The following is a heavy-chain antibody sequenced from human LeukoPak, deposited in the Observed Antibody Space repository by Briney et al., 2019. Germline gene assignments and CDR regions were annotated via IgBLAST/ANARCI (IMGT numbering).Heavy chain of an antibody. CDR3: ARRQFNYGLFDY. J-gene: IGHJ4*02. Sequence: SETLSLTCTVSGGSIINYYWSWIRQSPGKGLEWIGYIYSSGSTFYNPSLKSRVIMSVDTSKNQFSLRLSSVTAADTAVYYCARRQFNYGLFDYWGQGILVTVSA. D-gene: IGHD3-10*01. CDR2: IYSSGST. CDR1: GGSIINYY. V-gene: IGHV4-4*09.